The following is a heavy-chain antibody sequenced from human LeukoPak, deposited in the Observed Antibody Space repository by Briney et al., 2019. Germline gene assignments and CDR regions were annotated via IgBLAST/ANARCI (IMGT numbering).Heavy chain of an antibody. D-gene: IGHD1-26*01. V-gene: IGHV3-33*01. CDR3: ARQRWDDSGSYFDY. J-gene: IGHJ4*02. CDR2: TWYDGSNK. Sequence: PGRSLRLSCAASGFTFSSYGMHWVRQAPGKGLEWVAVTWYDGSNKYYADSVKGRFTISRDNSKNTLYLQMNSLRAEDTAVYYCARQRWDDSGSYFDYWGQGTLVTVSS. CDR1: GFTFSSYG.